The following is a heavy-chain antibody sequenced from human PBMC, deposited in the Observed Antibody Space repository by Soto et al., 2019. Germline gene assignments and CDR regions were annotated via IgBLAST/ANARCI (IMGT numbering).Heavy chain of an antibody. CDR3: AKDPRRYYDFWSGYYYYGMDV. D-gene: IGHD3-3*01. CDR1: GFTFSSYG. V-gene: IGHV3-30*18. Sequence: QVQLVESGGGVVQPGRSLRLSCAASGFTFSSYGMHWVRQAPGKGLEWVAVISYDGSNKYYADSVKGRFTISRDNSKNPLYLQMNSLRAEDTAVYYCAKDPRRYYDFWSGYYYYGMDVWGQGTTVTVSS. J-gene: IGHJ6*02. CDR2: ISYDGSNK.